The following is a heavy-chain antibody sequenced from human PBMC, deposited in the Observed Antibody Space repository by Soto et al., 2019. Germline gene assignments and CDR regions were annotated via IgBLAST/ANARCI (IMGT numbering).Heavy chain of an antibody. CDR1: GGSFSCYY. D-gene: IGHD4-17*01. V-gene: IGHV4-34*01. J-gene: IGHJ4*02. Sequence: SETLSLTCAVYGGSFSCYYWSWIRQPPGKGLEWIGEINHSGSTNYNPSLKSRVTISVDTSKNQFSLKLSSVTAADTAVYYCARRATVTTGSFDYWGQGTLVTVSS. CDR3: ARRATVTTGSFDY. CDR2: INHSGST.